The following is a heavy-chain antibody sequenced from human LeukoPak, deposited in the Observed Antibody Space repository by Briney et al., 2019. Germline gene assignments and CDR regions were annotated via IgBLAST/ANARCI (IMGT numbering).Heavy chain of an antibody. J-gene: IGHJ4*01. CDR2: ISGSGDST. Sequence: GGSLRLSCAASGLTFRSYAMSWVRQAPGEGLEWVSEISGSGDSTNYADSVKGRLTISRDNSKNTLYLQMNSLRAEDTAVYYCAKDHKYTGSSRALDYWGHGTLVTVSS. CDR1: GLTFRSYA. V-gene: IGHV3-23*01. D-gene: IGHD5-12*01. CDR3: AKDHKYTGSSRALDY.